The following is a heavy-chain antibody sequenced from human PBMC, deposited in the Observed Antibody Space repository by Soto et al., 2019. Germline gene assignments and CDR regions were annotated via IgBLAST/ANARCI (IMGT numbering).Heavy chain of an antibody. CDR2: TYYRSNLHY. CDR3: ARTLRGRGVKYFDD. J-gene: IGHJ4*02. V-gene: IGHV6-1*01. CDR1: GDSVSNNSFA. D-gene: IGHD3-10*01. Sequence: SQTLALPCAISGDSVSNNSFACNCVRQSPSRGLELLGRTYYRSNLHYDYAPSVRSRITINPDTSKNHFSLQLNSVSPEDAAVYYCARTLRGRGVKYFDDWGQGTLVTVSS.